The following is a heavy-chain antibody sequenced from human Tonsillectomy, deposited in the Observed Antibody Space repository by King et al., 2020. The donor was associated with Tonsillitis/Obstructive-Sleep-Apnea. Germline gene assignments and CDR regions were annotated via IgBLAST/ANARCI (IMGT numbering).Heavy chain of an antibody. J-gene: IGHJ6*03. CDR1: GGSFSGHY. CDR3: ARGPMTTVTTFYYYYYMDV. V-gene: IGHV4-34*01. Sequence: VQLQQWGAGLLKPSETLSLTCAVYGGSFSGHYWSWIRQPPGRGLEWIGEINHSGSTNYNPSLKIRVTISVDTSKNQFSLKLSSLTAADTVVYYCARGPMTTVTTFYYYYYMDVWGKGTTVTVSS. CDR2: INHSGST. D-gene: IGHD4-11*01.